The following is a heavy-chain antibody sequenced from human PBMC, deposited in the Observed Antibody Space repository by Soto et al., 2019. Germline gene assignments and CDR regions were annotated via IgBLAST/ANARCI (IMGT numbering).Heavy chain of an antibody. CDR1: GDSFSTYY. J-gene: IGHJ4*02. Sequence: PSETLSLTCTVSGDSFSTYYWSWIRQPPGKGLEWIGYIYYSGVTTYNPSLKSRVTISVDTSKNQFSLKLSSVAAADTAVYYCARDGGSGWDPFDYWGQGILVTVPS. V-gene: IGHV4-59*01. CDR2: IYYSGVT. D-gene: IGHD6-19*01. CDR3: ARDGGSGWDPFDY.